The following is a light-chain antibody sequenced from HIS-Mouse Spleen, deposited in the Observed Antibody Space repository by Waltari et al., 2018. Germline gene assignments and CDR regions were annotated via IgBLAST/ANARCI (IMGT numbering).Light chain of an antibody. CDR2: AAS. V-gene: IGKV1-8*01. CDR3: QQYYSYPYT. CDR1: QVISSY. J-gene: IGKJ2*01. Sequence: AIRMTQSPSSFSASTGDRVTITCRASQVISSYLAWYQQKPRNAPKLLIYAASTLQSGVPSRCSGSVSGTDFTLTISCLQSEDFATYYCQQYYSYPYTFGQGTKLEIK.